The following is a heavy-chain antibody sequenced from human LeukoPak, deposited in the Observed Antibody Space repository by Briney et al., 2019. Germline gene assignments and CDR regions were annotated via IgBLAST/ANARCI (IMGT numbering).Heavy chain of an antibody. D-gene: IGHD1-26*01. CDR2: ISYDGSNK. Sequence: GGSLRLSCAASGFTFSSYAMHWVRQAPGKGLECVAVISYDGSNKYYADSVKGRFTISRDNSKNTLYLQMNSLRAEDTAVYYCARASYSGSYRIDYWGQGTLVTVSS. V-gene: IGHV3-30*04. J-gene: IGHJ4*02. CDR1: GFTFSSYA. CDR3: ARASYSGSYRIDY.